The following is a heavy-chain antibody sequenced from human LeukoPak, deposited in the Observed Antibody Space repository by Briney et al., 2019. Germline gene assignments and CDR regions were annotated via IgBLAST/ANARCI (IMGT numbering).Heavy chain of an antibody. CDR2: ISGSGGST. Sequence: GGSLRLSCAASGFTFSSYAMSWVRQAPGKGLEWVSAISGSGGSTYYADSVKGRFTISRDNSKNTLYLQMNSLRAEDAAVYYCAKDMGYGDYSDYWGQGTLVTVSS. CDR3: AKDMGYGDYSDY. J-gene: IGHJ4*02. CDR1: GFTFSSYA. D-gene: IGHD4-17*01. V-gene: IGHV3-23*01.